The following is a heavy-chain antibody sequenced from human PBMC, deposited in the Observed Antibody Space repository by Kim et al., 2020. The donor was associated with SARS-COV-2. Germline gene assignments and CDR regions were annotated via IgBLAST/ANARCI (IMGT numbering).Heavy chain of an antibody. J-gene: IGHJ5*02. CDR1: GYSISSGYY. CDR2: IYHSGST. D-gene: IGHD2-15*01. CDR3: ARGGVVVAATRGRDNWFDP. V-gene: IGHV4-38-2*02. Sequence: SETLSLTCTVSGYSISSGYYWGWIRQPPGKGLEWIGSIYHSGSTYYNPSLKSRVTISVDTSKNQFSLKLSSVTAADTAVYYCARGGVVVAATRGRDNWFDPWGQGTLVTVSS.